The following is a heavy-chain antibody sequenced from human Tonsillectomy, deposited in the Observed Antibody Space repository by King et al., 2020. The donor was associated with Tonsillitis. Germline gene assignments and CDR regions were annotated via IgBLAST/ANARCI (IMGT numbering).Heavy chain of an antibody. V-gene: IGHV2-5*02. D-gene: IGHD3-16*01. CDR2: IYGDDTQ. CDR1: GFSISSSGVG. Sequence: TLKESGPALVRPTETLTLTCTLSGFSISSSGVGVGWIRQPPGKALEWLALIYGDDTQRFSPSLRARLSITKDTAKNRVVLSLTNVQPADTGTYSCARLNSGGNAFNRWGEGRKVTVSS. CDR3: ARLNSGGNAFNR. J-gene: IGHJ3*02.